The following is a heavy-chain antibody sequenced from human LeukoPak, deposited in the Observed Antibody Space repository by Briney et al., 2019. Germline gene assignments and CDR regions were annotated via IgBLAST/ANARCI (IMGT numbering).Heavy chain of an antibody. CDR2: LTDSGDAT. J-gene: IGHJ5*02. CDR3: ARGYSHNSGGWLDP. CDR1: GFTFSHYA. D-gene: IGHD5-12*01. V-gene: IGHV3-23*01. Sequence: PGGSLRLSCAVSGFTFSHYAMSWVRQAPGTGLEWVGNLTDSGDATYYAASVKGRLTISRDNSNSTLYLHISGLRDEDTAVYYCARGYSHNSGGWLDPWGQGTLVTVSS.